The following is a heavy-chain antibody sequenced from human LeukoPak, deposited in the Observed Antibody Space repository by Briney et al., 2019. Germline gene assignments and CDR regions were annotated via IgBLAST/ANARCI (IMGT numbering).Heavy chain of an antibody. V-gene: IGHV3-NL1*01. CDR3: ARDWKADF. CDR2: IDIYSAKT. J-gene: IGHJ4*01. Sequence: PSGGSLRLSCAASGFTFSIYSMNWVRQAPGKGLEWVSAIDIYSAKTNYADPVKGRFTISRDNSKNTLYLQMNSLRGEDTAIYYCARDWKADFWGHGTLVTVSS. CDR1: GFTFSIYS. D-gene: IGHD1-1*01.